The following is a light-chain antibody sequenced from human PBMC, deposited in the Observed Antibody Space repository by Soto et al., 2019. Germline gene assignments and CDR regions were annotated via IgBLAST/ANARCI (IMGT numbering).Light chain of an antibody. CDR3: QQRSTWPIT. CDR1: QSVSSY. CDR2: DAS. Sequence: EIVLTQSPATLSLSPGVRATLSCRASQSVSSYLAWYQQKPGQAPRLLIYDASNRATGIPARFSGSVSGTDFTLTISSLEPEDFAVYYCQQRSTWPITFGQGTRLEIK. V-gene: IGKV3-11*01. J-gene: IGKJ5*01.